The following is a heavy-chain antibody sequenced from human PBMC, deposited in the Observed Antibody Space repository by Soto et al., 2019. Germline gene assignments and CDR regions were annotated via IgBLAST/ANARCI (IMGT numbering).Heavy chain of an antibody. CDR1: GFTFSSYE. D-gene: IGHD6-13*01. CDR3: ARAVSAAGLLQRFYYYYGMDV. V-gene: IGHV3-48*03. J-gene: IGHJ6*02. CDR2: ISSNGSTI. Sequence: GGSLRLSCAASGFTFSSYEMNWVRQAPGKGLEWVSYISSNGSTIYYADSVKGRFTISRDNAKNSLYLQMNSLRAEDTAVYYCARAVSAAGLLQRFYYYYGMDVWGQGTTVTVSS.